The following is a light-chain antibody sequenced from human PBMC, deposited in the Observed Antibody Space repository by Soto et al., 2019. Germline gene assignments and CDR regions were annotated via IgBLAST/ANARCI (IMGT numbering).Light chain of an antibody. J-gene: IGLJ3*02. CDR3: AECDGSLDGLV. CDR2: YNN. Sequence: QSVLTQPPSASGTPGQRVTISCSGSSSNIGSSNVNWYQQLPGTAPKLLIYYNNQRPSGVPDRFSGSKSGTTASLAISGLQSEDEADYYCAECDGSLDGLVFGGGTKLTVL. V-gene: IGLV1-44*01. CDR1: SSNIGSSN.